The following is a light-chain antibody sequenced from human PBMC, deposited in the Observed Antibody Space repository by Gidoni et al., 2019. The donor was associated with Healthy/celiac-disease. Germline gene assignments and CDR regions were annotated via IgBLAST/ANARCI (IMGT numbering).Light chain of an antibody. CDR1: QGISSY. CDR3: QQYYSYTT. V-gene: IGKV1-8*01. J-gene: IGKJ1*01. Sequence: AIRMTQSPSSLSASTGDRVTITCRASQGISSYLAWYQQKPGKAPKLLIYAASTLQSGVPSRFSGSGSGTDFTLTISCLQSEDFATYYCQQYYSYTTFGQXTKVEIK. CDR2: AAS.